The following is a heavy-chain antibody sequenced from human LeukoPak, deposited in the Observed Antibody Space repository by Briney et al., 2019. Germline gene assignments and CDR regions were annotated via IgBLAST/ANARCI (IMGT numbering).Heavy chain of an antibody. CDR1: GFTFNSYA. D-gene: IGHD3-10*01. V-gene: IGHV3-23*01. J-gene: IGHJ4*02. CDR3: AKDELWFGESQYYFDY. Sequence: GGSLRLSCAASGFTFNSYAVSWVRQAPGKGLEWVSTISGNGGTTYYADSVKGRFTISGDNSKNTLYLHLHSLRAEDTAVYYCAKDELWFGESQYYFDYWGQGTLVTVSS. CDR2: ISGNGGTT.